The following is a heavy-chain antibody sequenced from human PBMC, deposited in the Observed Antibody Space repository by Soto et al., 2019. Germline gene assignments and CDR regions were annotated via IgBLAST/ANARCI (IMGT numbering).Heavy chain of an antibody. D-gene: IGHD5-18*01. CDR2: ISAAGDP. CDR1: GFTFRNYD. CDR3: ARADSDFYGLDV. J-gene: IGHJ6*02. V-gene: IGHV3-13*05. Sequence: EVQLVESGGGLVQPGGSLRLSCEASGFTFRNYDMHWVRHGTGKGLEWVSGISAAGDPDYADSVKGQFTISRENAQNSFSLQMNSSSVGDTAVYYCARADSDFYGLDVWGQGTTVIVSS.